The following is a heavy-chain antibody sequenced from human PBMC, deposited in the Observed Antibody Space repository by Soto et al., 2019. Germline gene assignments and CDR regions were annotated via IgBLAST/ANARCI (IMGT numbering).Heavy chain of an antibody. CDR3: AKNQGVELVPLATVNWFDP. CDR1: GFIFENFG. D-gene: IGHD1-26*01. V-gene: IGHV3-23*01. J-gene: IGHJ5*02. CDR2: ISGSGFKK. Sequence: GGSLRLSCAASGFIFENFGMSWVRQAPGKGLEWISSISGSGFKKYYADSVKGRFTISRDNSKSTVYLELNNLSAEDTAVYHCAKNQGVELVPLATVNWFDPWGQGSVVTVS.